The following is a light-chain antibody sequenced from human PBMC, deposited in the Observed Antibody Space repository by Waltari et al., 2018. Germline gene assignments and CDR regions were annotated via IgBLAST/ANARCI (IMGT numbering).Light chain of an antibody. CDR2: AAS. Sequence: DIQMTQSPSSLSASVGDRFTITCRASQSISSYLNWYQQKPGKAPKLLIYAASSLQSGVPSRFSGSGSGTEFTLSISSLQPDDFATYYCQQYNSYSPWTFGPGTKVEIK. CDR1: QSISSY. J-gene: IGKJ1*01. V-gene: IGKV1-39*01. CDR3: QQYNSYSPWT.